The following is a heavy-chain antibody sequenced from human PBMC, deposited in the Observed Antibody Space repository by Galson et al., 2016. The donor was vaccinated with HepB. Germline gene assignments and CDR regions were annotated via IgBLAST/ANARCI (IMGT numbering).Heavy chain of an antibody. CDR1: GFTFTNYA. J-gene: IGHJ6*02. CDR3: AKALPPFGDYYYYGLDV. D-gene: IGHD3-10*01. CDR2: LNGTGGGT. Sequence: SLRLSCAVSGFTFTNYAMNWVRQAPGQGLEWVANLNGTGGGTYYADSVKGRFTISRDNSKSTLDLHMNSLRAEDTAVYYCAKALPPFGDYYYYGLDVWGQGTTVTISS. V-gene: IGHV3-23*01.